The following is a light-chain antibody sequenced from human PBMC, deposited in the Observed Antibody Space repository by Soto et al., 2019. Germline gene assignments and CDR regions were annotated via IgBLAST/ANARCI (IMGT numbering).Light chain of an antibody. CDR2: DVS. CDR3: CSYAGSYTSKM. V-gene: IGLV2-11*01. J-gene: IGLJ3*02. Sequence: QSALTQPRSVSGSPGQSVTISCTGTSSDVGGYNFVSWYQHHPGKAPKLMIYDVSKRPSGVPDRFSGSKSGNTASLTISGLQAEDEADYYCCSYAGSYTSKMFGGGTKLTV. CDR1: SSDVGGYNF.